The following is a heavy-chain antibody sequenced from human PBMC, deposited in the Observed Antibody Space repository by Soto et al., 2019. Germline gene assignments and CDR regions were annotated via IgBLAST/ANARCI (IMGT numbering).Heavy chain of an antibody. CDR1: GFTFSSYA. J-gene: IGHJ4*02. D-gene: IGHD6-6*01. V-gene: IGHV3-23*01. Sequence: GGFLRLSCAASGFTFSSYAMSWVRQAPGKGLEWVSAISGSGGSTYYADSVKGRFTISRDNSKNTLYLQMNSLRAEDTAVYYCAIRAIAARTEYYFDYWGQGTLVTVSS. CDR3: AIRAIAARTEYYFDY. CDR2: ISGSGGST.